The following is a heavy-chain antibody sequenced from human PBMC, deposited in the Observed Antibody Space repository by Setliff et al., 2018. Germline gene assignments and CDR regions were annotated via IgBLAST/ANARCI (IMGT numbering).Heavy chain of an antibody. D-gene: IGHD3-3*01. CDR3: AREPLHYDFWSGYYTVSWFDP. CDR2: INTNTGNP. CDR1: GYTFTSYA. Sequence: ASVKVSCKASGYTFTSYAMNWVRQAPGQGLEWMGRINTNTGNPTYAQGFTGRFVFSLDTSVSTAYLQISSLKAEDTAVYYCAREPLHYDFWSGYYTVSWFDPWGQGTLVTVSS. V-gene: IGHV7-4-1*02. J-gene: IGHJ5*02.